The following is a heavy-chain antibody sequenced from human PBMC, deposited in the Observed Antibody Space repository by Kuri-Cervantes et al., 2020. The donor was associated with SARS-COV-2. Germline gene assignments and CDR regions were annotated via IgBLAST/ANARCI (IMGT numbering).Heavy chain of an antibody. J-gene: IGHJ4*02. V-gene: IGHV3-66*04. CDR3: ARHPSTYYDFWSGYLDY. D-gene: IGHD3-3*01. CDR2: IYSGGST. CDR1: GFTVSSNY. Sequence: GESLKISCAASGFTVSSNYMSWVRQAPGKGLEWVSVIYSGGSTYYADSVKGRFTISRDNAKNSLYLQMNSLRAEDTAVYYCARHPSTYYDFWSGYLDYWGQGTLVTVSS.